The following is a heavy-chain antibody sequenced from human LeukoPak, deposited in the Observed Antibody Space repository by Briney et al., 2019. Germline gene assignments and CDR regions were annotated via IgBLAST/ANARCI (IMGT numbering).Heavy chain of an antibody. J-gene: IGHJ3*02. CDR2: IYYSGIT. D-gene: IGHD2-2*01. Sequence: PSETLSLTCTLSGGSISSSSFYWGWIRQPPGKGLECIGTIYYSGITYYNSSLKSRVTISVDTSKNQFSPKLSSVTAADTAVYFCARSGPAAGRPDAFDIWGQGTMVTVSS. CDR1: GGSISSSSFY. V-gene: IGHV4-39*07. CDR3: ARSGPAAGRPDAFDI.